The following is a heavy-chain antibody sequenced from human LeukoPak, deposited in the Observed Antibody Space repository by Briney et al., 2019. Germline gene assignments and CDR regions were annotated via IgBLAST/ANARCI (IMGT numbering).Heavy chain of an antibody. CDR2: INHSGNT. CDR3: ARGQRSHDFWSGYVDY. D-gene: IGHD3-3*01. Sequence: SETLSLTCGVYGESFSGHYCSWIRQPPGKGLEWIGEINHSGNTNYNPSLKSRVTISVDTSKNQFSLKLSSVTAADTAVYYCARGQRSHDFWSGYVDYWGQGTLVTVSS. V-gene: IGHV4-34*01. J-gene: IGHJ4*02. CDR1: GESFSGHY.